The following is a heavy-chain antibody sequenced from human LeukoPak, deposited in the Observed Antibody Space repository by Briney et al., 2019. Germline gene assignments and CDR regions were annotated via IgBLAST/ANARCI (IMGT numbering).Heavy chain of an antibody. D-gene: IGHD4-11*01. J-gene: IGHJ3*02. CDR1: GYTFTSYG. CDR3: AAPLTVTTTDAFDI. Sequence: SVKVSCKASGYTFTSYGISWVRQAPGQGLEWMGRIIPILGIANYAQKFQGRVTITADKSTSTAYMELSSLRSEDTAVYYCAAPLTVTTTDAFDIWGQGTMVTVSS. CDR2: IIPILGIA. V-gene: IGHV1-69*04.